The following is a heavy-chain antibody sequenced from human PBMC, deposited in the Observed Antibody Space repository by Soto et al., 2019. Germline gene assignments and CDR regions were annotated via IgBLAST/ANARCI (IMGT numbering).Heavy chain of an antibody. J-gene: IGHJ4*02. Sequence: QVQLVESGGGVVQPGRSLRLSCAASGFTFSSYGMHWVRQAPGKGLEWVAVISYDGSNKYYADSVKGRFTISRDNSKNTLYLQMNSLRAEDTAVYYCAKPYDFWSGYYAYYFDYWGQGTLVTVSS. D-gene: IGHD3-3*01. CDR2: ISYDGSNK. V-gene: IGHV3-30*18. CDR1: GFTFSSYG. CDR3: AKPYDFWSGYYAYYFDY.